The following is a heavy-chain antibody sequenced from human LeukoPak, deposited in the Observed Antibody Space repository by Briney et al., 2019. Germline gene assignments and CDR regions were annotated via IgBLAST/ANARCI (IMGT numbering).Heavy chain of an antibody. D-gene: IGHD3-10*01. CDR2: IKQVGSEI. CDR1: GFTFSNYW. V-gene: IGHV3-7*01. J-gene: IGHJ5*02. Sequence: GGSLRLSCAASGFTFSNYWMNWVRQAPGKGLGWVANIKQVGSEIQYVDSVKGRFTVSRDNAKNSLYLQMNSLRAEDTAVFYCARSHPMVRGVPFWNWFDPWGQGTLVTVSS. CDR3: ARSHPMVRGVPFWNWFDP.